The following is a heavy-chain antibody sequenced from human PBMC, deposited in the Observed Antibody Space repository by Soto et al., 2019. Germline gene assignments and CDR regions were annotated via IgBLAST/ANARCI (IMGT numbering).Heavy chain of an antibody. D-gene: IGHD4-17*01. CDR1: GGTFSSYA. Sequence: QVQLVQSGAEVKKPGSSVKVSCKASGGTFSSYAISWVRQAPGQGLEWMGGIIPIFGTANYAQKFQGRVTITADESTSTAYMELSSLRSEDTAVYHCATIEVPDYGDYSYYYYYVMDVWGQGTTVTVSS. V-gene: IGHV1-69*01. J-gene: IGHJ6*02. CDR3: ATIEVPDYGDYSYYYYYVMDV. CDR2: IIPIFGTA.